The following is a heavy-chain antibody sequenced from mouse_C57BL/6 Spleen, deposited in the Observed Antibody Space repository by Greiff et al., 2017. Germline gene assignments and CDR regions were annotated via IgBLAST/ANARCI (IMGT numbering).Heavy chain of an antibody. Sequence: EVKVVESGGGLVKPGGSLKLSCAASGFTFSSYAMSWVRQTPEKRLEWVATISDGGSYTYYPDNVKGRFTISRDNAKNNLYLQMSHQKSEDTAMYYCARDYGSSYDAMDYWGQGTSVTVSS. CDR1: GFTFSSYA. CDR3: ARDYGSSYDAMDY. D-gene: IGHD1-1*01. CDR2: ISDGGSYT. J-gene: IGHJ4*01. V-gene: IGHV5-4*01.